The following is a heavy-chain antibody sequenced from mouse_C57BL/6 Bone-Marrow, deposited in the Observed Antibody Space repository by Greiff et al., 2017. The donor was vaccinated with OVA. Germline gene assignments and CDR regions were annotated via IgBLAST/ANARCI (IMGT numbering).Heavy chain of an antibody. CDR2: INPGSGGT. Sequence: VQVVESGAELVRPGTSVSVSCKASGYAFTNYLIEWVKQRPGQGLEWIGVINPGSGGTNYNELFKGKAILTADKSYSTAYMLLSSLTSEDSAVYFCGRCRGGYWGKGTTLTVSS. CDR3: GRCRGGY. J-gene: IGHJ2*01. D-gene: IGHD6-1*01. CDR1: GYAFTNYL. V-gene: IGHV1-54*01.